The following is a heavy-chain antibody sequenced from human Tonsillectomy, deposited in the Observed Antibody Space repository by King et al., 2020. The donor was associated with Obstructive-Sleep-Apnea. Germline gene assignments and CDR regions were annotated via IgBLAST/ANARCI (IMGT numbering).Heavy chain of an antibody. CDR2: VYNSISN. CDR3: AKDASGTYYNWFDP. J-gene: IGHJ5*02. Sequence: VQLQESGPGLVKPSETLSLTCTVFGGPIGNYYWSWVRQPPGKGLEWIGFVYNSISNIYNPSLMSRVTISVDTSKNQFSLRLTSVTAADAAVYYCAKDASGTYYNWFDPWGQGIPVTVSS. D-gene: IGHD3-10*01. CDR1: GGPIGNYY. V-gene: IGHV4-59*01.